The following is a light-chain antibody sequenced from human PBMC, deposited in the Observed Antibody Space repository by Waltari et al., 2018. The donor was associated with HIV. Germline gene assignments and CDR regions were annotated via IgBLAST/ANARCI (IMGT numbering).Light chain of an antibody. CDR2: GNT. J-gene: IGLJ2*01. V-gene: IGLV1-40*01. CDR1: SPHIGAGYD. CDR3: QSYDSSLSGFVV. Sequence: QSVLTQPPSVSGAPGPRVTISCTGSSPHIGAGYDVPWYQQLPGTAPKVLIYGNTNRPSGVPDRFSGSKSGTSASLAITGLQAEDEADYYCQSYDSSLSGFVVFGGGTKVTVL.